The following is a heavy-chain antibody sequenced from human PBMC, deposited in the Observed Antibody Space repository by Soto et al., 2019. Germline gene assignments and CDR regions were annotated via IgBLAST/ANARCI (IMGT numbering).Heavy chain of an antibody. CDR3: ARGGDYK. Sequence: EVQLVESGGGLVQPGGSLRLSCAASGFTFSSYWMNWVRQAPGKGLEWVANIKQDGSEKYYVESVKCRFTISRDNAKNPLYLQMNNLRAEDTAVYYCARGGDYKWGQGTLVTVSS. CDR2: IKQDGSEK. D-gene: IGHD3-16*01. J-gene: IGHJ4*02. V-gene: IGHV3-7*01. CDR1: GFTFSSYW.